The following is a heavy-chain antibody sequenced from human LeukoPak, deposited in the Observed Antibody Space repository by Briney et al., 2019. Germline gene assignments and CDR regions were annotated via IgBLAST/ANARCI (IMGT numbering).Heavy chain of an antibody. Sequence: PGGSLRLSCAASGFTFSSYWMHWVRQAPGKGLVWVSRINSDGSSTSYADSVKGRFTISRDNAKNTLYLQMNSLRAEDTAVYYRARGSAIAVAGTGLDYWGQGTLVTVSS. CDR1: GFTFSSYW. D-gene: IGHD6-19*01. V-gene: IGHV3-74*01. J-gene: IGHJ4*02. CDR3: ARGSAIAVAGTGLDY. CDR2: INSDGSST.